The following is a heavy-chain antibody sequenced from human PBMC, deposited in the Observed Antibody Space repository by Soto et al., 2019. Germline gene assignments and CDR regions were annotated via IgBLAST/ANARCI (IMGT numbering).Heavy chain of an antibody. CDR3: ARVGGVYTSVRQGRFDC. J-gene: IGHJ4*02. D-gene: IGHD2-8*01. V-gene: IGHV3-20*04. CDR2: INWNGGST. CDR1: GFAFDDYG. Sequence: PGGSLRLSCAASGFAFDDYGMSWVGQGPGKGLEWVSGINWNGGSTGYADSVKGRFTISRDNAKNSLDLQMNSLRAEDTAFYYCARVGGVYTSVRQGRFDCWGQGTLVTVSS.